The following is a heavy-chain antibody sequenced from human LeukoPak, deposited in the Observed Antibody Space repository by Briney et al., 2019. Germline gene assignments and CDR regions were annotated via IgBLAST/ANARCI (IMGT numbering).Heavy chain of an antibody. V-gene: IGHV4-61*01. CDR1: GGSVSSGSYY. J-gene: IGHJ6*02. Sequence: SETLSLTCTVSGGSVSSGSYYWSWIRQPPGKGLEWIGYIYYSGSTNYNPSLKSRVTISVDTSKNQFSLKLSSVTAADTAVYYCARDLPESYYYYGMDVWGQGTTVTVSS. CDR2: IYYSGST. CDR3: ARDLPESYYYYGMDV.